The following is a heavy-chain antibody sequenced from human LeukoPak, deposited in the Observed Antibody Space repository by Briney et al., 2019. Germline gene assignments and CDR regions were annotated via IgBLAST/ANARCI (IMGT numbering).Heavy chain of an antibody. D-gene: IGHD6-19*01. J-gene: IGHJ4*02. Sequence: GGSLRLSCAASGFTLSSYSMNWVRQAPGKGLEWVSSTSSSSSYIYYADSVKGRFTISRDNAKNSLYLQVNSLRAEDTAVYFCARGHNSGSFDYWGQGTLVTVSS. CDR2: TSSSSSYI. V-gene: IGHV3-21*01. CDR3: ARGHNSGSFDY. CDR1: GFTLSSYS.